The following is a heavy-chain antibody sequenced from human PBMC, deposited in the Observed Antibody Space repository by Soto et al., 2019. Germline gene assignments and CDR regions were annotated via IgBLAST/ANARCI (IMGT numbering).Heavy chain of an antibody. CDR3: ARQGFGEFLRVYFDY. V-gene: IGHV3-9*01. CDR1: GCTFVDYA. J-gene: IGHJ4*02. D-gene: IGHD3-10*01. Sequence: PGGSLRLSCAASGCTFVDYAMHWVRQAPGKGLEWVSGISWNSGSIGYADSVKGRFTISRDNAKNSLYLQMNSLRAEDTALYYCARQGFGEFLRVYFDYWGQGTQVTVSS. CDR2: ISWNSGSI.